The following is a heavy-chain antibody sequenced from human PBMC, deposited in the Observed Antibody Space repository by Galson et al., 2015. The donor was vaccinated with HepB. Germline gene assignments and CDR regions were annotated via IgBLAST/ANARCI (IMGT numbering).Heavy chain of an antibody. D-gene: IGHD6-19*01. CDR1: GFTFSSYG. CDR2: IWYDGSNK. CDR3: ARGRGGADSSGWYRCDAFDI. J-gene: IGHJ3*02. Sequence: SLRLSCAASGFTFSSYGMHWVRQAPGKGLEWVAVIWYDGSNKYYADSVKGRFTISRDNSKNTLYLQMNSLRAEDTAVYYCARGRGGADSSGWYRCDAFDIWGQGTMVTVSS. V-gene: IGHV3-33*08.